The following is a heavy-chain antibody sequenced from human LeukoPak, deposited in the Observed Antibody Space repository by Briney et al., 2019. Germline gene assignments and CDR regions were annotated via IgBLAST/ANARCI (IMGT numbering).Heavy chain of an antibody. J-gene: IGHJ3*02. CDR2: VFDSGST. CDR1: GASFSTNY. CDR3: ARDTSSRTRVGTIDI. V-gene: IGHV4-59*01. Sequence: PSETLSLTCSVSGASFSTNYWSWIRQPPGRGLEWIGYVFDSGSTNYNPSLKSRVTIPVDTSKNQFSLKLSSVTAADTAVYYCARDTSSRTRVGTIDIWGQGTMVTVSS. D-gene: IGHD1/OR15-1a*01.